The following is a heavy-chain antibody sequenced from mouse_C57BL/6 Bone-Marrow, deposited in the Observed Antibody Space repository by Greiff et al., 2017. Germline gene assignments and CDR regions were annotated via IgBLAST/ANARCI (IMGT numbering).Heavy chain of an antibody. CDR1: GFSLTSYA. CDR2: IWTGGGT. Sequence: VQLKESGPGLVAPSQSLSITCTVSGFSLTSYAISWVRQPPGKGLEWLGVIWTGGGTNYNSALKSRLSISKDNSKSQVFLKMNSLQTDDTARYYCARGPLITTVVATGYYAMDYWGQGTSVTVSS. V-gene: IGHV2-9-1*01. J-gene: IGHJ4*01. D-gene: IGHD1-1*01. CDR3: ARGPLITTVVATGYYAMDY.